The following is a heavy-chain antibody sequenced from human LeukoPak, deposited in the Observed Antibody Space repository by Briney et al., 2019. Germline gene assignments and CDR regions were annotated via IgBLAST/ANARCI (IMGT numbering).Heavy chain of an antibody. CDR3: AKGLVVFEMRFAFDI. V-gene: IGHV3-9*01. CDR2: ISWNSGSI. D-gene: IGHD2-2*01. J-gene: IGHJ3*02. CDR1: GFTFDDYA. Sequence: PGGSLRLSCAASGFTFDDYAMHWVRQAPGKGLEWVSGISWNSGSIGYADSVKGRFTISRDNAKNSLYLQMNSLRAEDTALYSCAKGLVVFEMRFAFDIWGQGTMVTVSS.